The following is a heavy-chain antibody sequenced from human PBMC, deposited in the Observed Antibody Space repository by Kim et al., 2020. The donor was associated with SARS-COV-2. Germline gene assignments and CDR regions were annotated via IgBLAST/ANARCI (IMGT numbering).Heavy chain of an antibody. J-gene: IGHJ6*02. D-gene: IGHD3-9*01. CDR1: GFTFSSYA. Sequence: GGSLRLSCAASGFTFSSYAMSWVRQAPGKGLEWVSAISGSGGSTYYADSVKGRFTISRDNSKNTLYLQNNSLRAEDTAVAYFAKDPRTQPRYYDILTGYYCSGMDVWGQGTPVTVSS. CDR3: AKDPRTQPRYYDILTGYYCSGMDV. V-gene: IGHV3-23*01. CDR2: ISGSGGST.